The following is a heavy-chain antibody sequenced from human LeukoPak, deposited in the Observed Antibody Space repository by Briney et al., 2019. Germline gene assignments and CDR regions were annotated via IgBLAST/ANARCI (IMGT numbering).Heavy chain of an antibody. V-gene: IGHV3-23*01. Sequence: GGSLRLSCVASGFSFTTHAMGWVRQAPGKGLEWVSHISGSGGSTKYSGSVKGRFTISRDNSKNALYLQINSLRADDTAVYYCAKDQDPHSYGSGSYAPFDYWGQGTLVTVSS. CDR1: GFSFTTHA. D-gene: IGHD3-10*01. CDR3: AKDQDPHSYGSGSYAPFDY. CDR2: ISGSGGST. J-gene: IGHJ4*02.